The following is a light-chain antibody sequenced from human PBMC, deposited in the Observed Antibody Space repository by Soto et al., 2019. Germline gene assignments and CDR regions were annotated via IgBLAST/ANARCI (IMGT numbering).Light chain of an antibody. Sequence: QAVVTQPPSASGTPGQRVTLSCSGRSSNIGSNTVHWSQQLPGTAPKLLIYSNNQRPSGVPDRFSGSKSGTSASLAISGLQSEDEADYYCAAWDDSLNGVDVFGTGTKLTVL. CDR3: AAWDDSLNGVDV. CDR2: SNN. CDR1: SSNIGSNT. J-gene: IGLJ1*01. V-gene: IGLV1-44*01.